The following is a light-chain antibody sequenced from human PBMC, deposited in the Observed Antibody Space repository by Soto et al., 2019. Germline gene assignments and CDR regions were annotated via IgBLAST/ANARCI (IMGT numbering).Light chain of an antibody. V-gene: IGKV3-20*01. CDR1: QSVSNNY. J-gene: IGKJ1*01. Sequence: EIVLTQSPGTLSLSPGERATLSFRASQSVSNNYLAWYQQKPGQAPRLLIYGASNRATGIPDRFSGSGSGTDFTLTISRLEPGDFAVYYCQQYGSSGTFGQGTKVDIK. CDR3: QQYGSSGT. CDR2: GAS.